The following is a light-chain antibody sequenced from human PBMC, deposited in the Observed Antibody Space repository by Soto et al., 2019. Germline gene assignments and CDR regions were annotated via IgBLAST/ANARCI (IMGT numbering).Light chain of an antibody. CDR1: SSDVGSYNH. Sequence: QSALTQSASVSGSPGQSITLSCTGTSSDVGSYNHVSWYQQHPGEVPKLIIFNVNDRPSGVSNRFSGSKSGNTASLTISGLQAEDEADYYCSSFTSSTTYVFGTGTKVTVL. J-gene: IGLJ1*01. CDR3: SSFTSSTTYV. V-gene: IGLV2-14*01. CDR2: NVN.